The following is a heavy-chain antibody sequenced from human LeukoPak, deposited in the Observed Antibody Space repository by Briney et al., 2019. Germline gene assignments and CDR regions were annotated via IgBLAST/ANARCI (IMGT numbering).Heavy chain of an antibody. J-gene: IGHJ4*02. CDR3: ARHPESGLGFDY. V-gene: IGHV5-51*01. D-gene: IGHD3-10*01. CDR1: GYSFTSYW. Sequence: GEYLKISCKGAGYSFTSYWIRWVRQMPAKGEDGMGIIYPGYSDTRHSPSFQDQVTIPADKSINTPYLQWNSLKASDAAIWECARHPESGLGFDYWGQGTLVTASS. CDR2: IYPGYSDT.